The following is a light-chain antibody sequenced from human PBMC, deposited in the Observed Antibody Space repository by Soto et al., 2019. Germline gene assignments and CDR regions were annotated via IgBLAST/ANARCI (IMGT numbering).Light chain of an antibody. Sequence: QSVLTQPPSASGTPGQRVTISCSGSSSNIGINTVNWYQQFPGTAPKVLIYLNDHRPSGVPDRFSGSKSGTSASLAISGLQSEDEADYYCSVWDDSLNGVVFGGGTKLTVL. CDR3: SVWDDSLNGVV. J-gene: IGLJ3*02. V-gene: IGLV1-44*01. CDR1: SSNIGINT. CDR2: LND.